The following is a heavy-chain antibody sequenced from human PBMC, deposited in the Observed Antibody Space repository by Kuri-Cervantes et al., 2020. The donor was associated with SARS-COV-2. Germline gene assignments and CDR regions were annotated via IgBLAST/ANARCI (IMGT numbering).Heavy chain of an antibody. CDR2: IYSGGST. V-gene: IGHV3-53*04. CDR3: ARDESRD. CDR1: GFTVSSNY. Sequence: GESLKISCAASGFTVSSNYMSGVRQAPGKGLEWVSVIYSGGSTYYADSVKGRFTISRHNPKNTLYLQMNSLRAEDTAVYYCARDESRDWGQGTLVTVSS. D-gene: IGHD3-22*01. J-gene: IGHJ4*02.